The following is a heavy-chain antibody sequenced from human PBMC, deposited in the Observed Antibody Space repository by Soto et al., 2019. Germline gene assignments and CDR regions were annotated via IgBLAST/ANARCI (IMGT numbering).Heavy chain of an antibody. CDR3: AREAGVSGGYYFDY. J-gene: IGHJ4*02. Sequence: QVQLVQSGPEVKKPGASVRVSCKASGYIFTTYGISWVRQAPGQGLEWVAWISVYNDNTNYAQKLQGRVSMTTDTSTSTVYMELRSLSSDDTAVYYCAREAGVSGGYYFDYWGQGTLVTVSS. CDR2: ISVYNDNT. D-gene: IGHD5-12*01. CDR1: GYIFTTYG. V-gene: IGHV1-18*01.